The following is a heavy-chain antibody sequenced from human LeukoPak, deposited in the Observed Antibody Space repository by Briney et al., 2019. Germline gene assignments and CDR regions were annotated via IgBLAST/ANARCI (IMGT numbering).Heavy chain of an antibody. J-gene: IGHJ2*01. Sequence: SETLSLTCAVYGGSFSGYYWSWIRQPPGKGLEWIGEINHGGSTNYNPSLKSRVTISVDTSKNQFSLKLSSVTAADTAVYYCARGAKLDYWCFDLWGRGTLVTVSS. CDR3: ARGAKLDYWCFDL. CDR1: GGSFSGYY. V-gene: IGHV4-34*01. D-gene: IGHD1-1*01. CDR2: INHGGST.